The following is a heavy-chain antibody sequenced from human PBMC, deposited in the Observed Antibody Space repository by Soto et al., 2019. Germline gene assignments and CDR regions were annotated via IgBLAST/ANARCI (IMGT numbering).Heavy chain of an antibody. D-gene: IGHD3-3*01. CDR2: IYNSGRY. CDR1: GGSISSGGYY. Sequence: SETLSLTCTVSGGSISSGGYYWSWIRQSPDKGLEWIGYIYNSGRYNYNPSLESRLTISIDTSKNQFSLRLASVTAADTAVYYCARTLPKRHLFDPWSQEILVTVSS. CDR3: ARTLPKRHLFDP. V-gene: IGHV4-61*08. J-gene: IGHJ5*02.